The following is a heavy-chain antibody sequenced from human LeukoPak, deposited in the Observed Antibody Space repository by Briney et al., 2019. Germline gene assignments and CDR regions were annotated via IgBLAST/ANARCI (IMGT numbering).Heavy chain of an antibody. CDR2: IYSGGST. V-gene: IGHV3-66*01. CDR3: ARAEASCWFAY. D-gene: IGHD2-2*01. Sequence: PGGSLRLSCAASGFSVSHNYMSWVRQAPGKGLEWVSIIYSGGSTYYADSVKGRFTISRDHAKNTLYLQMNSLRAEDTAVYYCARAEASCWFAYWGQGTLVTVPS. CDR1: GFSVSHNY. J-gene: IGHJ4*02.